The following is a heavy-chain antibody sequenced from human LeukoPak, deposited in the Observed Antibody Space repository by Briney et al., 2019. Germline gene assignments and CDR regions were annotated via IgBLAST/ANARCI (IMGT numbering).Heavy chain of an antibody. D-gene: IGHD2/OR15-2a*01. CDR1: GASVSSSH. Sequence: PSETLSLTCVVSGASVSSSHWNWIRQLPGKRLEWIDCLSYTGKTDYNPSLTSRVAIPLGTSKNQVSLKLRSVTAADTAVYYCSEGYFEPFAHWGQGILVTVSS. J-gene: IGHJ4*02. CDR3: SEGYFEPFAH. V-gene: IGHV4-59*02. CDR2: LSYTGKT.